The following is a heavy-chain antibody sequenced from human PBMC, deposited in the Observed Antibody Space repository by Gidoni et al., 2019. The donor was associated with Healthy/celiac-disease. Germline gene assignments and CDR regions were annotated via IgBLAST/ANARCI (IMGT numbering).Heavy chain of an antibody. Sequence: QVQLVQSGAEVKKPGSSVKVSCKASGGTFSSYAISWGRQAPGQGLEWMGRIIPILGIANYAQKFQGRVTITADKSTSTAYMELSSLRSEDTAVYYCASTTIGGATLYGYWGQGTLVTVSS. CDR2: IIPILGIA. V-gene: IGHV1-69*04. D-gene: IGHD1-26*01. CDR3: ASTTIGGATLYGY. CDR1: GGTFSSYA. J-gene: IGHJ4*02.